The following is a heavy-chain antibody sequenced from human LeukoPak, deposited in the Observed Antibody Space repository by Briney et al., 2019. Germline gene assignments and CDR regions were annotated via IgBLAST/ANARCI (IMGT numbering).Heavy chain of an antibody. D-gene: IGHD6-19*01. Sequence: AETLSLTCTVSGGSISSYYWSWIRQPPGKGLEWMGNIYYSGSTNYNPSLKSRVTISVDTSKHQFPLKLRSVTAADTAVYYCARVVGSGWYVFDYWGQGTLVSVPS. V-gene: IGHV4-59*08. J-gene: IGHJ4*02. CDR2: IYYSGST. CDR3: ARVVGSGWYVFDY. CDR1: GGSISSYY.